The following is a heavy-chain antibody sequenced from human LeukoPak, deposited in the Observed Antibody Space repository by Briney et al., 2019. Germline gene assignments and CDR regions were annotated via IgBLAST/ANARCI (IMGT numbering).Heavy chain of an antibody. V-gene: IGHV4-59*01. Sequence: SETLSLTCTVSGGSISSYYWSWIRQPPGKGLEWIGYIYYSGSTNYNPSLKSRVTISVDMSKNQFSLKLSSVTAADTAVYYCARDCSSTSCPLDAFDIWGQGTMVTVSS. CDR3: ARDCSSTSCPLDAFDI. J-gene: IGHJ3*02. CDR2: IYYSGST. D-gene: IGHD2-2*01. CDR1: GGSISSYY.